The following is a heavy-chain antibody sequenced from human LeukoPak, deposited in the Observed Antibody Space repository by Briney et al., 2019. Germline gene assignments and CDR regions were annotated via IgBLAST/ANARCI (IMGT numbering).Heavy chain of an antibody. V-gene: IGHV3-11*05. CDR3: ARDVENLAKCTANSCHACDH. CDR1: VFTFSYYY. CDR2: IRSSSSYT. D-gene: IGHD2-2*01. Sequence: PGGSLTLSCSPSVFTFSYYYIIRLRQAPGKGLEWVSYIRSSSSYTNYTDSVKGRFTISRENAKNSLYLQKNSLRAEDTAVYFCARDVENLAKCTANSCHACDHSGPVTLVTVSS. J-gene: IGHJ4*02.